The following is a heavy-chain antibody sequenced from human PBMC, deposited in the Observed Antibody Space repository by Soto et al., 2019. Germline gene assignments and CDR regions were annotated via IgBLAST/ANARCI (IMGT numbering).Heavy chain of an antibody. Sequence: SETLSLTCTVSGGSISSYYWSWIRQPPGKGLEWIGYIYYSGSANYNPSLKSRVTISVDTSKNQFSLKLSSVTAADTAVYYCARLGNNWFDPWGQGTLVTVPQ. CDR2: IYYSGSA. CDR1: GGSISSYY. V-gene: IGHV4-59*08. CDR3: ARLGNNWFDP. D-gene: IGHD1-1*01. J-gene: IGHJ5*02.